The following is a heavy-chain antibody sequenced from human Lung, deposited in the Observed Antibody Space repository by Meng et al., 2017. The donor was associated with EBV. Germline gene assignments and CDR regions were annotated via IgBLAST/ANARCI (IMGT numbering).Heavy chain of an antibody. V-gene: IGHV1-3*01. J-gene: IGHJ4*02. CDR2: INAGNGNT. CDR1: GYTLTSYV. Sequence: QVWCVHSGAEVKNPGDSVKVSFKPCGYTLTSYVMHWLRQDPGQKLEWMGWINAGNGNTNYAQTLQVRLTMTTDTSTSTAYMELRSLRSDDTAVYYCAREADGATFDYWGQGTLVTVSS. D-gene: IGHD1-26*01. CDR3: AREADGATFDY.